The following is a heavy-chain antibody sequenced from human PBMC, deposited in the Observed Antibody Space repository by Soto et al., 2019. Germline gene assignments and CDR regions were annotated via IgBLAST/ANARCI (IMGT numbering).Heavy chain of an antibody. CDR1: GGSVSSGSYY. J-gene: IGHJ6*02. Sequence: SETLSLTCTVSGGSVSSGSYYWSWIRQPPGKGLEWIGYIYYSGSTNYNPSLKSRVTISVDTSKNQFSLKLSSVTAADTAVYYCARLEDFSTPNYYYYGMDVWGQGTTVTVSS. V-gene: IGHV4-61*01. D-gene: IGHD2-15*01. CDR2: IYYSGST. CDR3: ARLEDFSTPNYYYYGMDV.